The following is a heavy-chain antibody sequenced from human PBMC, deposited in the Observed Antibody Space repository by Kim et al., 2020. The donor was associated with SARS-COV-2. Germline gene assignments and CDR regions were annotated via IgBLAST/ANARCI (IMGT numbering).Heavy chain of an antibody. CDR3: AKEKYVGSSSGFFFDY. D-gene: IGHD3-22*01. Sequence: GGSLRLSCVASGFTFSYNAMSWVRQAPGKGLEWVSTIRDNDVITYYADSVKGRFTISRDTSRNTVYLQMNSLRAEDTAMYYCAKEKYVGSSSGFFFDYWGQGTLVTVSS. J-gene: IGHJ4*02. CDR2: IRDNDVIT. V-gene: IGHV3-23*01. CDR1: GFTFSYNA.